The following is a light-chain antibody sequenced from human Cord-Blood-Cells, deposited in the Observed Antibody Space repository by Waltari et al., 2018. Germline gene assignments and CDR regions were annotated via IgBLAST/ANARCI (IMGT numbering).Light chain of an antibody. V-gene: IGLV2-11*01. CDR1: SSDVGGYNY. CDR3: CSYAGSYTWV. J-gene: IGLJ3*02. CDR2: DVS. Sequence: QSALTQPRSVSGSPGQSVTISCTGTSSDVGGYNYVSWYQKHPGKAPKLMIYDVSKRPSGVPDRFSRSKSGNTASLTISGLQAEDEADYYCCSYAGSYTWVFGGGTKLTVL.